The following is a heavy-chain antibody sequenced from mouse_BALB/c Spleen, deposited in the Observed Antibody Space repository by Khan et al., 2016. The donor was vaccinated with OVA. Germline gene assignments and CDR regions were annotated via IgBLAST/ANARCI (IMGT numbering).Heavy chain of an antibody. CDR3: AICYDYETPYFDV. Sequence: QVQLQQSGAELVRPGASVKLSCKTSGYTFTSNWIHWIKQRAGQGLEWIARIYPGTGSTYYNEKFKGKATLTEDKSSSTADMQLSSLKSGDSAVYFCAICYDYETPYFDVWGAGPTFTVSS. CDR1: GYTFTSNW. D-gene: IGHD2-4*01. CDR2: IYPGTGST. V-gene: IGHV1S132*01. J-gene: IGHJ1*01.